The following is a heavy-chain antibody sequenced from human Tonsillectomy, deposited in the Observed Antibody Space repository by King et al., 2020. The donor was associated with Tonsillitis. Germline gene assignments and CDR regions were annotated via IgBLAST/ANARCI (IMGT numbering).Heavy chain of an antibody. CDR1: AYSISSGYY. Sequence: QLQESGPGLVKPSETLSLTCAVSAYSISSGYYWGWIRQPPGKGLEWIGSIYHSGSTYYNPSLKSRVTISVDTSKNQFSLTLTSVTAADAAVYYCARDSSGDTSGYYYVTWCSDYWGQGTLVTVSS. CDR3: ARDSSGDTSGYYYVTWCSDY. CDR2: IYHSGST. D-gene: IGHD3-22*01. J-gene: IGHJ4*02. V-gene: IGHV4-38-2*02.